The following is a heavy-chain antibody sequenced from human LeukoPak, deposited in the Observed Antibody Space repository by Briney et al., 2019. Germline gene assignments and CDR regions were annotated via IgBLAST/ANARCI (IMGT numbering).Heavy chain of an antibody. CDR3: ARFYPICSSSSCYTP. Sequence: QPGGSLRLSCAASGFTFSSYSMNWVRQAPGKGLEWVAYISNSGSSKYYADSVKGRFTISRDNAKNSMYLEMNSLRAEDTALYYCARFYPICSSSSCYTPWGQGTRVTVSS. J-gene: IGHJ4*02. D-gene: IGHD2-2*01. CDR2: ISNSGSSK. V-gene: IGHV3-48*04. CDR1: GFTFSSYS.